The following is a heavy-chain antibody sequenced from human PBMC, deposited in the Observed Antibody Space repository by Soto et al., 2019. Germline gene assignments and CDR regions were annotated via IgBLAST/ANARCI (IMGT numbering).Heavy chain of an antibody. Sequence: QLQLQESGSGLVKPSQTLSLTCAVSGGSISSGGYSWSWIRQPPGQGLEWIGYIYHSGTTYYNPSLKSRVTRSVDRSKNQFSLKLSSVTAADTAVYYCASTQYGGKSSGAFDIWGQGTMVTVSS. CDR3: ASTQYGGKSSGAFDI. V-gene: IGHV4-30-2*01. CDR2: IYHSGTT. J-gene: IGHJ3*02. CDR1: GGSISSGGYS. D-gene: IGHD2-15*01.